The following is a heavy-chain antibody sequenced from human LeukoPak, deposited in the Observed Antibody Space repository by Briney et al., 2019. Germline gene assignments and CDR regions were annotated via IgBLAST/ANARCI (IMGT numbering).Heavy chain of an antibody. CDR3: AREAIAVGEFFVS. V-gene: IGHV4-31*03. J-gene: IGHJ4*02. CDR1: GGSISSGDYY. Sequence: SQTLSLTCTVSGGSISSGDYYWSWIRQHPGKGLEWIGYIYYSGSTYYNPSPKSRITISIDTSKNQFSLKLSSVTAADTAVYYCAREAIAVGEFFVSWGQGTLVTVSS. CDR2: IYYSGST. D-gene: IGHD2-15*01.